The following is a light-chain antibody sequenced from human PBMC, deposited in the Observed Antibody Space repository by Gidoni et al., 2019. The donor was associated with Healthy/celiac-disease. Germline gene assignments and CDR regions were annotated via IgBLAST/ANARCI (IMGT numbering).Light chain of an antibody. CDR2: AAS. CDR3: QQSYSTLDT. CDR1: QSISNY. J-gene: IGKJ3*01. V-gene: IGKV1-39*01. Sequence: DIQMTQSPSSLSASVGDRVTITCRTSQSISNYLNWYQQKPGKAPKLLIYAASSLQSGVPSRFSGSGSGTDFTLTISSLQPEDFATYYCQQSYSTLDTFXPXTKVDIK.